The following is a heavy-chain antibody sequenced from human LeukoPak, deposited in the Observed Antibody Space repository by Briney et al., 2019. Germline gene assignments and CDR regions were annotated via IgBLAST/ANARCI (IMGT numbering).Heavy chain of an antibody. D-gene: IGHD3-16*01. V-gene: IGHV4-4*07. J-gene: IGHJ4*02. CDR3: ASPRVGKEGEFDY. CDR1: GGSFSSYS. CDR2: IYTSGST. Sequence: PSETLSLTCTVSGGSFSSYSWSWIRQPAGQGLEWIGRIYTSGSTHYNPSLKSRVTMSIDTSKNQFSLKLSSVTAADTAVYYCASPRVGKEGEFDYWGQGTLVTVSS.